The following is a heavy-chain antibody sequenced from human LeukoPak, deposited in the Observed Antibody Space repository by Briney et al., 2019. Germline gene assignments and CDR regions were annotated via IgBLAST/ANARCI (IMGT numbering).Heavy chain of an antibody. J-gene: IGHJ5*02. CDR3: ARGSDIVVVPAAMDYNWFDP. Sequence: SVKVSCKASGATFSSYAISWVRQAPGQGLEWMGGIIPNFGTANYAQKFQGRVTITADESTSTAYMELSSLRSEDTAVYYCARGSDIVVVPAAMDYNWFDPWGQGTLVTVSS. CDR2: IIPNFGTA. CDR1: GATFSSYA. D-gene: IGHD2-2*01. V-gene: IGHV1-69*01.